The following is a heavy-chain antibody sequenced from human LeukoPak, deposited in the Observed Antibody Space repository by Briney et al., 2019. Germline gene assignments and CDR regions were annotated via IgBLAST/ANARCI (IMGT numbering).Heavy chain of an antibody. Sequence: GGSLRLSCAASGFTFSSYAMSWVRQAPGKGLEWVSAISGSGGSTYYADSVKGRFTISRDNSKNTLYLQTNSLRAEDTAVYYCAKDADYGDYVAVDNWFDPWGQGTLVTVSS. V-gene: IGHV3-23*01. CDR1: GFTFSSYA. CDR2: ISGSGGST. D-gene: IGHD4-17*01. CDR3: AKDADYGDYVAVDNWFDP. J-gene: IGHJ5*02.